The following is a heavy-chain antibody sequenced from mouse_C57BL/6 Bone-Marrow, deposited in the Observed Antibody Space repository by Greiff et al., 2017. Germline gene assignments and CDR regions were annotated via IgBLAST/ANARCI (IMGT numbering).Heavy chain of an antibody. D-gene: IGHD2-4*01. CDR3: ARDRGYDYDYAMDY. Sequence: EVKLMESEGGLVQPGSSMKLSCTASGFTFSDYYMAWVRQVPEKGLEWVANINYDGSSTYYLDSLKSRFIISRDNAKNILYLQMSSLKSEDTATYYCARDRGYDYDYAMDYWGQGTSVTVSS. CDR1: GFTFSDYY. J-gene: IGHJ4*01. V-gene: IGHV5-16*01. CDR2: INYDGSST.